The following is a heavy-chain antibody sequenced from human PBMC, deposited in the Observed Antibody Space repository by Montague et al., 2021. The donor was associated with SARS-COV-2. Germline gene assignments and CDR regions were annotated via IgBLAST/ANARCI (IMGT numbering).Heavy chain of an antibody. CDR3: ARSYGTTVVTRAFDY. CDR2: IDLDDDK. D-gene: IGHD4-23*01. Sequence: PALVKPTQTLTLTRTFSGFSLSTSGMCVSWIRQPPGKALEWLTLIDLDDDKYYSTSLKTRLTISKDTPKNQVVLTMTNMDPVDTATYYCARSYGTTVVTRAFDYWGQGTLVTVSS. V-gene: IGHV2-70*01. CDR1: GFSLSTSGMC. J-gene: IGHJ4*02.